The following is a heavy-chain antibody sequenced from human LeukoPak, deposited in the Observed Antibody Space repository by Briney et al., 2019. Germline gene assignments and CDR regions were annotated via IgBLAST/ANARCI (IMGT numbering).Heavy chain of an antibody. V-gene: IGHV3-30*18. CDR1: GFHFNRLR. J-gene: IGHJ4*02. D-gene: IGHD5-18*01. CDR2: ISYDGSNK. Sequence: GGSLRLFCAAFGFHFNRLRKHRVRQAPGKRLEWVAVISYDGSNKYYADSVKGRFTISRDNSKNTLYLQMNSVRAEDTAVCFCAKAENVDTAMVGIDYWGQGTLVTVSS. CDR3: AKAENVDTAMVGIDY.